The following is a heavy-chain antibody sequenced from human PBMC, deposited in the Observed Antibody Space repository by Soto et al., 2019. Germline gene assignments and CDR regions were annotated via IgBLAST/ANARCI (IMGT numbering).Heavy chain of an antibody. CDR2: IYTSGST. CDR3: ARFMGDDGDYRGYYYGMDV. J-gene: IGHJ6*02. Sequence: SETLSLTCTVSGGSISSYYWSWIRQPAGKGLEWIGRIYTSGSTNYNPSLKSRVTMSVDTSKNQFSLKLSSVTAADTAVYYCARFMGDDGDYRGYYYGMDVWGQGTTVTVSS. D-gene: IGHD4-17*01. V-gene: IGHV4-4*07. CDR1: GGSISSYY.